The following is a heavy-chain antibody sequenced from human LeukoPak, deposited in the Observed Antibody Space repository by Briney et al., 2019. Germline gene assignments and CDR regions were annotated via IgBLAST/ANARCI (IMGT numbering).Heavy chain of an antibody. D-gene: IGHD2-2*01. J-gene: IGHJ6*03. CDR1: GFTFSDYY. V-gene: IGHV3-11*01. Sequence: PGGSLRLSCAASGFTFSDYYMSWIRQAPGKGLEWVSYISSSGSTIYYADSVKGRFTISRDNAKNSLYLQMNSLRAEDTAVYYCAREGYCSSTSCYEDGISYYYMDVWGKGTTVTVSS. CDR3: AREGYCSSTSCYEDGISYYYMDV. CDR2: ISSSGSTI.